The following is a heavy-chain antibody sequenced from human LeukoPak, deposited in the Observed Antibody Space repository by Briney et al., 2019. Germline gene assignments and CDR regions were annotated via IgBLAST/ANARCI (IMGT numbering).Heavy chain of an antibody. D-gene: IGHD4-17*01. J-gene: IGHJ4*02. CDR3: AKGGSYGDYGPFDY. CDR1: GFTFSSYG. Sequence: GGSLRLSCAASGFTFSSYGMNWVRQAPGKGLEWVSIISGSGDSTHYADSVKGRFTISRDNSKNTLYLQMNSLRAEDTAVYYCAKGGSYGDYGPFDYWGQGTLVTVSS. CDR2: ISGSGDST. V-gene: IGHV3-23*01.